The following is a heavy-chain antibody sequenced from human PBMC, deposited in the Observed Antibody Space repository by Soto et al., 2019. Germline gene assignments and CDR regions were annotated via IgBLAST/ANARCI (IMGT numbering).Heavy chain of an antibody. D-gene: IGHD4-17*01. CDR2: VHNSGST. Sequence: SETLSLTCTVSGGSVSSGSYYWSWIRQPPGKGLEWIGFVHNSGSTSYNSSLKNRVTISLDTSKRQFSLRLSSVTAADTAVYYCARGGYGDAFDFWGQGTLVTVSS. CDR1: GGSVSSGSYY. J-gene: IGHJ4*02. V-gene: IGHV4-61*01. CDR3: ARGGYGDAFDF.